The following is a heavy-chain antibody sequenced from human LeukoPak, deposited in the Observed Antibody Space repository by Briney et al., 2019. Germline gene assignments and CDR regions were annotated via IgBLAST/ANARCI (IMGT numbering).Heavy chain of an antibody. Sequence: PGGSLRLSCAASEFTFSSFWMHWVRQAPGKGLVWVSRINGDGSDIRYADSVKGRFTISRDNAKNTLYLQMNSLRAEDTAVYYCARERRSSGWYDAFDMRGQGTMVTVFS. D-gene: IGHD6-19*01. CDR1: EFTFSSFW. CDR2: INGDGSDI. CDR3: ARERRSSGWYDAFDM. J-gene: IGHJ3*02. V-gene: IGHV3-74*01.